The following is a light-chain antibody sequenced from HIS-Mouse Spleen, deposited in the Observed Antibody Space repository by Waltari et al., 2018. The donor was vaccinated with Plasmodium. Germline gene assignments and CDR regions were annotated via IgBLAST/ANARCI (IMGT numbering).Light chain of an antibody. CDR3: QQYDNLPPYT. CDR1: QDISNY. V-gene: IGKV1-33*01. CDR2: DAS. J-gene: IGKJ2*01. Sequence: DIQMTQSPSSLSASVGDRVTITWQASQDISNYLNWYQQKQGKAPKLLIYDASNLETGVPSRVSGSGSGTDFTFTISSLQPEDIATYYCQQYDNLPPYTFGQGTKLEIK.